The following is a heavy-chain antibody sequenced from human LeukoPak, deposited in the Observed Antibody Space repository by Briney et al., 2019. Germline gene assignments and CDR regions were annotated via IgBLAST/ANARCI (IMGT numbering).Heavy chain of an antibody. D-gene: IGHD3-22*01. J-gene: IGHJ4*02. CDR2: IYYSGST. CDR3: ARDRNYYDSSGFDY. V-gene: IGHV4-31*03. CDR1: GGSISSGGYY. Sequence: SETLSLTCTVSGGSISSGGYYWRWIRQHPGKGLEWIGYIYYSGSTYYNPSLKSRVTISVGTSKNQFSLKLSSVTAADTAVYYCARDRNYYDSSGFDYWGQGTLVTVSS.